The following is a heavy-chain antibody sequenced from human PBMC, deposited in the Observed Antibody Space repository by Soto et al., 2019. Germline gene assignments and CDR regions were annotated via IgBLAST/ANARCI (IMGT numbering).Heavy chain of an antibody. Sequence: ASVKVSCKASGYTFTSYDINWVRQATGQGLEWMGWMNPNSGSTDYAQKFQGRVTMTRNTSISTAYMELSRLRSDDTAVYYCARGQELLPRSILAGHLPVAFDIWGQGTMVTVS. CDR1: GYTFTSYD. J-gene: IGHJ3*02. D-gene: IGHD3-9*01. CDR2: MNPNSGST. V-gene: IGHV1-8*01. CDR3: ARGQELLPRSILAGHLPVAFDI.